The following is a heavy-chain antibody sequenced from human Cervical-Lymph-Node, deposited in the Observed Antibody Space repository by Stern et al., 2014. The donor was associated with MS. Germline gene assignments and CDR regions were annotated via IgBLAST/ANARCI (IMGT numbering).Heavy chain of an antibody. D-gene: IGHD2-21*01. CDR2: INTANGNT. CDR1: GYTFTTYV. J-gene: IGHJ5*02. Sequence: QVQLVQSEGEVKKPGASVKVSCKASGYTFTTYVIHWLRQASGQSLEWMGWINTANGNTKYSQIFQGRVTFTRDTSANTVYMELSNLRSDDTALYFCARDPIRPIVIGWEGRQFDPWGQGTLISVSS. CDR3: ARDPIRPIVIGWEGRQFDP. V-gene: IGHV1-3*04.